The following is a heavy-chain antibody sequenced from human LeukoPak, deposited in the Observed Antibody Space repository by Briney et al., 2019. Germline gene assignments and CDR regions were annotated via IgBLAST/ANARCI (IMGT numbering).Heavy chain of an antibody. D-gene: IGHD4-17*01. Sequence: GGSLRLSCAASGFTFSGSAMHWVRQASGKGLEWVGRTIYNASSYATAYAASVKGRFTISRDDSKNTTYLQMNSLKTEDTAVYSCTSTVTIDTIDDWGQGTLVTVSS. V-gene: IGHV3-73*01. CDR1: GFTFSGSA. CDR3: TSTVTIDTIDD. CDR2: TIYNASSYAT. J-gene: IGHJ4*01.